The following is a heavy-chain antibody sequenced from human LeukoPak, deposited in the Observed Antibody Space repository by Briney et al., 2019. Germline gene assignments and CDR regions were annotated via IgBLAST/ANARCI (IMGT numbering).Heavy chain of an antibody. D-gene: IGHD3-10*01. Sequence: SETLSLTCAVYGGSFSGYYRSWIRQPPGKGLEWIGEINHSGSTNYNPSLKSRVTISVDTSKNQFSLKLSSVTAADTAVYYCASSRWRYGSVDYWGQGTLVTVSS. CDR3: ASSRWRYGSVDY. V-gene: IGHV4-34*01. CDR1: GGSFSGYY. J-gene: IGHJ4*02. CDR2: INHSGST.